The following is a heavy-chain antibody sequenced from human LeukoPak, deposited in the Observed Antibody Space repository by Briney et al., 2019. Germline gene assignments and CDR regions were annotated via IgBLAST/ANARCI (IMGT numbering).Heavy chain of an antibody. V-gene: IGHV4-59*01. CDR3: ARAVVDTAMTIDY. D-gene: IGHD5-18*01. CDR1: GGSISSYY. CDR2: IYYSGNT. Sequence: PSETLSLTCTVSGGSISSYYWSWIRQSPGKGLEWIGCIYYSGNTNYNLSLKSRVTISIDTSKNQFSLKLSSVTAADTAVYYCARAVVDTAMTIDYWGQGTLVTVSS. J-gene: IGHJ4*02.